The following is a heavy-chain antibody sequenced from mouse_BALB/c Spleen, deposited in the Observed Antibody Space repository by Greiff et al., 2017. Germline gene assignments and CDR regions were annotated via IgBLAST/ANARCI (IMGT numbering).Heavy chain of an antibody. CDR3: ARRDGSSWYFDV. J-gene: IGHJ1*01. D-gene: IGHD1-1*01. V-gene: IGHV3-8*02. CDR2: ISYSGST. Sequence: ESGPSLVKPSQTLSLTCSVTGDSITSGYWNWIRKFPGNKLEYMGYISYSGSTYYNPSLKSRISITRDTSKNQYYLQLNSVTTEDTATYYCARRDGSSWYFDVWGAGTTVTVSS. CDR1: GDSITSGY.